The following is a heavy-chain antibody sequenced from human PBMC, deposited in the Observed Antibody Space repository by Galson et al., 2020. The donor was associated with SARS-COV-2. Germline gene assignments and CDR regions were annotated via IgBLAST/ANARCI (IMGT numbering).Heavy chain of an antibody. CDR1: GGSISSYY. Sequence: ETLSLTCTVSGGSISSYYCSWIRQPPGKGLEWIGYIYYSGSTNYNPSLKSRVTISVDTSKNQFSLKLSSVTAADTAVYYCASYYYDSSGYYYAFDYWGQGTLVTVSS. D-gene: IGHD3-22*01. J-gene: IGHJ4*02. CDR3: ASYYYDSSGYYYAFDY. CDR2: IYYSGST. V-gene: IGHV4-59*01.